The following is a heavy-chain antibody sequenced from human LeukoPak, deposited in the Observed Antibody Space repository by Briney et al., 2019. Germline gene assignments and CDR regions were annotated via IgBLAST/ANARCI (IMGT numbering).Heavy chain of an antibody. CDR3: ARGKTYYDISKDAFDI. V-gene: IGHV4-59*01. J-gene: IGHJ3*02. Sequence: RPSGTLSLTCTVSSGSISSYYWGWIRQPPGGGLEWIGYIYYSGSTNYNPSLKSRVTISVDTSKNQFSLKLSSVTAADTAVYYCARGKTYYDISKDAFDIWGQGTMVTVSS. D-gene: IGHD3-22*01. CDR2: IYYSGST. CDR1: SGSISSYY.